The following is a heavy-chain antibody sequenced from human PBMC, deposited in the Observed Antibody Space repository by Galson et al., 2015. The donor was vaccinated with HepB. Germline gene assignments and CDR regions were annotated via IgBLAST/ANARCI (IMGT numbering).Heavy chain of an antibody. J-gene: IGHJ6*02. D-gene: IGHD3/OR15-3a*01. CDR1: GFTFSNFW. V-gene: IGHV3-7*03. CDR2: IKPDGSET. CDR3: ARSWDWRKTHNYHYYYGMDV. Sequence: SLRLSCAASGFTFSNFWMSWVRQAPGKGLEWVANIKPDGSETFYIDSVRGRFTFSRDNAKNSLYLQMNSLRVGDTAMYYCARSWDWRKTHNYHYYYGMDVWGQGTTVTVSS.